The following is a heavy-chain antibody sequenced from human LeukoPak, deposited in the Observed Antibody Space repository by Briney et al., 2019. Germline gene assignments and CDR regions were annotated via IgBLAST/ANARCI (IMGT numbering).Heavy chain of an antibody. CDR3: ARVSGGWYAADY. V-gene: IGHV4-59*01. J-gene: IGHJ4*02. CDR2: IYYSGST. CDR1: GGSISSYY. D-gene: IGHD6-19*01. Sequence: SKTLSLTCTVSGGSISSYYWSWIRQPPGKGLEWIGYIYYSGSTNYNPSLKSRVTISVDTSKNQFSLKLSSVTAADTAVYYCARVSGGWYAADYWGQGTLVTVSS.